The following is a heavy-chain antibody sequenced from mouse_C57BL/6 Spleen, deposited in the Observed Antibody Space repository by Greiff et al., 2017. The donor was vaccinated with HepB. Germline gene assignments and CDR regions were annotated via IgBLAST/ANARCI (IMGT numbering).Heavy chain of an antibody. CDR1: GYTFTGYW. D-gene: IGHD1-1*01. CDR2: ILPGSGST. Sequence: QVQLKQSGAELMKPGASVKLSCKATGYTFTGYWIEWVKQRPGHGLEWIGEILPGSGSTNYNEKFKGKATFTADTSSNTAYMQLSSLTTEDSAIYYWAREYGSSYRFAYWGQGTLVTVSA. CDR3: AREYGSSYRFAY. J-gene: IGHJ3*01. V-gene: IGHV1-9*01.